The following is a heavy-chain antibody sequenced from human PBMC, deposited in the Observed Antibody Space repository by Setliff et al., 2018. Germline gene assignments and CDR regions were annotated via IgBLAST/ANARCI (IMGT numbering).Heavy chain of an antibody. CDR1: GYIFAGYY. J-gene: IGHJ3*02. CDR2: VNPIGGGA. CDR3: ARDLNRWFGEFAFDI. V-gene: IGHV1-2*02. Sequence: RASVKVSCKASGYIFAGYYMHWLRQTPGQGLEWMGYVNPIGGGATYAQKFQGRVTLTRDTSITTTYMELNSLRSDGTAIYYCARDLNRWFGEFAFDIWGQGTMVTVSS. D-gene: IGHD3-10*01.